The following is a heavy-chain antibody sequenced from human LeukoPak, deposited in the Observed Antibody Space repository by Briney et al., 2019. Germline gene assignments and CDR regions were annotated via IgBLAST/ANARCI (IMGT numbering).Heavy chain of an antibody. CDR2: ISWNSGST. CDR1: GFTFDDYA. Sequence: GGSLRLSCAASGFTFDDYAMYWVRQAPGKGLEWVSGISWNSGSTGYADSVKGRFTISRDNAKNSLYLQMNSLRAEDTALCYCAKDKSAMVRGVGDAFDIWGQGTMVTASS. CDR3: AKDKSAMVRGVGDAFDI. D-gene: IGHD3-10*01. V-gene: IGHV3-9*01. J-gene: IGHJ3*02.